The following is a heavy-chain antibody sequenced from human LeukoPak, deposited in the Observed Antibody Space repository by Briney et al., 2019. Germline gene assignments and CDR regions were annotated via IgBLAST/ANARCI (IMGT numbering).Heavy chain of an antibody. D-gene: IGHD3-16*01. J-gene: IGHJ6*03. V-gene: IGHV1-2*02. CDR3: ARDFRGSNPYYYYYYMDV. CDR1: GYTFTGYY. CDR2: INPNSGGT. Sequence: ASVKVSCKASGYTFTGYYMHWVRQAPGQGLEWMGWINPNSGGTNYAQKFQGRVTMTRDTSISTAYMELSRPRSDDTAVYYCARDFRGSNPYYYYYYMDVWGKGTTVTISS.